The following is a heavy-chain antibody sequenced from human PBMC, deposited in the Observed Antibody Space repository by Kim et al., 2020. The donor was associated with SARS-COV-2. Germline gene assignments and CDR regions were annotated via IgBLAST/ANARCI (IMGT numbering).Heavy chain of an antibody. D-gene: IGHD3-22*01. CDR2: IYYSGST. CDR1: GGSISSYY. CDR3: ARATYYYDSSGYYTHWYFDL. J-gene: IGHJ2*01. V-gene: IGHV4-59*01. Sequence: SETLSLTCTVSGGSISSYYWSWIRQPPGKGLEWIGYIYYSGSTNYNPSLKSRVTISVDTSKNQFSLKLSSVTAADTAVYYCARATYYYDSSGYYTHWYFDLWGRGTLVTVSS.